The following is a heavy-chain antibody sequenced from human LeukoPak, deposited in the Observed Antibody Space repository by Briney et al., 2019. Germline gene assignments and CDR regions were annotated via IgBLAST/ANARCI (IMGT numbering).Heavy chain of an antibody. CDR1: VYIFTEYY. D-gene: IGHD2-15*01. CDR2: IDTNTGDT. CDR3: ASEAICVGGSCYLQRVAS. J-gene: IGHJ4*02. V-gene: IGHV1-2*02. Sequence: GASVKVSCKASVYIFTEYYLHSVRQAPGQGLEWMGWIDTNTGDTKYAQNFQGRVTITRDTSIGTAYMELSSLISDDTAVYYCASEAICVGGSCYLQRVASWGPGTLVTVSS.